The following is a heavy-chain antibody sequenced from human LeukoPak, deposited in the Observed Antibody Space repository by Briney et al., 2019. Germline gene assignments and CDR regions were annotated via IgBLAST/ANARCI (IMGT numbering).Heavy chain of an antibody. CDR2: IYYSGST. Sequence: SETLSLTCTVSGGSISSYYWSWIRQPPGKGLEWIGYIYYSGSTNYNPSLMSRVTISVDTSKNQFSLKLSSVTAADTAVYYCARVSLYYDILTGYHNWFDPWGQGTLVTVSS. CDR3: ARVSLYYDILTGYHNWFDP. CDR1: GGSISSYY. J-gene: IGHJ5*02. D-gene: IGHD3-9*01. V-gene: IGHV4-59*01.